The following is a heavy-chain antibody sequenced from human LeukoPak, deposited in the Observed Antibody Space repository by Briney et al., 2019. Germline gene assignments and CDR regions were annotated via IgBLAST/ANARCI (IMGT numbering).Heavy chain of an antibody. CDR1: GYTLTELS. CDR2: FHPEGGET. V-gene: IGHV1-24*01. CDR3: MPAFYVDV. Sequence: ASVKVSCKVSGYTLTELSINWVRQPPGEGLEWMGGFHPEGGETIHAQKFQGRVTMTADTSTDTAYMELSSLTSDDTAVYYCMPAFYVDVWGEGTTVTVSS. J-gene: IGHJ6*03. D-gene: IGHD2-2*01.